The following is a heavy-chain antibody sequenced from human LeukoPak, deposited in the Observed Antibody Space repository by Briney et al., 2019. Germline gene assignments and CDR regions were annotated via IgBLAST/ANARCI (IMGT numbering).Heavy chain of an antibody. J-gene: IGHJ1*01. V-gene: IGHV3-23*01. CDR3: AKGDVVVVAATLRAEYFQH. CDR1: GFTFSSYA. D-gene: IGHD2-15*01. CDR2: ISGSGGST. Sequence: GGSLRLSCAASGFTFSSYAMSWVRQAPGKGLEWVSAISGSGGSTYYADSVKGRFTISRDNSKNTLYLQMNSLRAEDTAVYYCAKGDVVVVAATLRAEYFQHWGQGTPVTVSS.